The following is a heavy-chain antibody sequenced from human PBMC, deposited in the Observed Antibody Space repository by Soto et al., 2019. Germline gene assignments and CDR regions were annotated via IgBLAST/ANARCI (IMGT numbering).Heavy chain of an antibody. V-gene: IGHV3-23*01. Sequence: EVQLLGSGGGLVQPGESLRLSCVASEFSFSRYAMTWVRQAAGKGLQWVAGLGPDGRNTFYGESVRGRFTISRDNSRNTLYLQMSSLRAEDTAVYFCVKQMTMWTDSFFDFWGQGIQVTVSS. D-gene: IGHD3-10*02. CDR1: EFSFSRYA. CDR2: LGPDGRNT. CDR3: VKQMTMWTDSFFDF. J-gene: IGHJ4*02.